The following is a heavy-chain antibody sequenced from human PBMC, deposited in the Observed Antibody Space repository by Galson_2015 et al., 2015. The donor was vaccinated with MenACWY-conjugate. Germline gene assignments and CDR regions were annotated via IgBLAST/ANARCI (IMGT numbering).Heavy chain of an antibody. D-gene: IGHD3-10*01. Sequence: SESLSLTCPVSGGSISNTNYYWGWLRQTPGRGLEWMGRIHYTGSTYYIPSLKRRLTISIDTSKNQFTLNLNSVTAADTAVYYCVRDSGPSPLIPSGQGTLVTVSS. CDR3: VRDSGPSPLIP. CDR1: GGSISNTNYY. CDR2: IHYTGST. V-gene: IGHV4-39*06. J-gene: IGHJ5*02.